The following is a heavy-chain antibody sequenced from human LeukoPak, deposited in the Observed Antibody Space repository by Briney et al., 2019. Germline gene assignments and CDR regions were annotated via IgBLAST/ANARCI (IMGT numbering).Heavy chain of an antibody. CDR3: ARPTYYYGSGSTRAAFDI. Sequence: GESLRISCKCSGYSFTSYWISWVRQMPGKGLEWMGRIDPGDSYTNYSPSFQGHVTISADTSISTAYLQWSSLKASDTAMYYCARPTYYYGSGSTRAAFDIWGQGKMVTVSS. J-gene: IGHJ3*02. V-gene: IGHV5-10-1*01. CDR2: IDPGDSYT. D-gene: IGHD3-10*01. CDR1: GYSFTSYW.